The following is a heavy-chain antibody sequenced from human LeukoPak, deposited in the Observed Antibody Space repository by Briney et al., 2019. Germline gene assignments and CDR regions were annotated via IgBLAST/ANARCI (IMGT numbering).Heavy chain of an antibody. D-gene: IGHD3-3*01. CDR2: IKQDGSEK. Sequence: GGSLRLSCAASGFTFSSYWMSWVRQAPGKGLEWVANIKQDGSEKYYVDSVKGRFTISRDNAKNSLYLQMNSLRAEDTAVYYCARETPEVLRFLEWLRSIYFDYWGQGTLVTVSS. CDR1: GFTFSSYW. CDR3: ARETPEVLRFLEWLRSIYFDY. V-gene: IGHV3-7*01. J-gene: IGHJ4*02.